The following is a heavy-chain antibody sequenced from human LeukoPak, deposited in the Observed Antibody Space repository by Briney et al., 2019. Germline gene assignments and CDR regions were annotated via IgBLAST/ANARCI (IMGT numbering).Heavy chain of an antibody. J-gene: IGHJ6*03. CDR1: GGSISGYY. D-gene: IGHD2-2*01. Sequence: PSETLSLTCTVSGGSISGYYWSWIRQPPGKGLEWIGYIYYSGSTNYNPSLKSRVTISVDTSKNQFSLKLSSVTAADTAVYYCARAKKDIVVVPAATNYYYYYMDVWGKGTTVTVSS. V-gene: IGHV4-59*01. CDR3: ARAKKDIVVVPAATNYYYYYMDV. CDR2: IYYSGST.